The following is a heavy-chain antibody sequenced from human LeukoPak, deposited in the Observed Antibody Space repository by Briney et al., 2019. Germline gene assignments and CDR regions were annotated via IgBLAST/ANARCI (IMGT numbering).Heavy chain of an antibody. V-gene: IGHV1-2*02. J-gene: IGHJ3*02. Sequence: ASLKVSCKASGYTFTDDYIHWVRQAPGQGLEWMGWINPNSGGTNYAQNFQGRVTMTRDTSISTAYMELSRLRSDDTAVYYCARWRENGWYSGGYAFDIWGQGTVVTVSS. CDR2: INPNSGGT. CDR3: ARWRENGWYSGGYAFDI. CDR1: GYTFTDDY. D-gene: IGHD6-19*01.